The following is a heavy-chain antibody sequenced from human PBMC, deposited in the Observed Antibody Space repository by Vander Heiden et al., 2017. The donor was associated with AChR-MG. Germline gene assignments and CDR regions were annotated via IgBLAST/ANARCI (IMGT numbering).Heavy chain of an antibody. CDR3: ARAKRDNYYYYYMDV. CDR1: GFTVSSNY. J-gene: IGHJ6*03. CDR2: IYSGGST. Sequence: VQLVDTGGGFIQPGGSMRLPCQASGFTVSSNYTTWDSQAQGQGLEWVSVIYSGGSTYYADSVKGRFTISRDNTRDNSKNTLYLQMNSLRVEDTAVYYCARAKRDNYYYYYMDVWGKGATVTVSS. V-gene: IGHV3-53*02.